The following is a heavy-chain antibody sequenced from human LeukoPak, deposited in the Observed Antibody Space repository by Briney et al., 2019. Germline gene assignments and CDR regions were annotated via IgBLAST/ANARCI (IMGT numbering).Heavy chain of an antibody. CDR1: GFTFSSYA. CDR3: AREEGANY. Sequence: GRSLRLSCAASGFTFSSYAMHWVRQAPGKGLEWVAVVSYDGDNKYYADSVKGRFTISRDNSKNTLYLQMNSLRADDTAVYYCAREEGANYWGQGTLVTVSS. D-gene: IGHD3-16*01. V-gene: IGHV3-30*04. J-gene: IGHJ4*02. CDR2: VSYDGDNK.